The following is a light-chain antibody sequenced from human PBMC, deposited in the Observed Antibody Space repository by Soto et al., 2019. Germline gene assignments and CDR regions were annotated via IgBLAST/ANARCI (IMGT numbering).Light chain of an antibody. CDR2: EVS. Sequence: QSALTQPPSVSGSPGQSVTISCTGTSSDVGSYNRVSWYQQPPGTAPKLMIYEVSNRPSGVPDRFSGSKSGNTASLTISGLQAEDEADYYSSSYTSTSTCVFGTGTKVTAL. J-gene: IGLJ1*01. CDR1: SSDVGSYNR. V-gene: IGLV2-18*02. CDR3: SSYTSTSTCV.